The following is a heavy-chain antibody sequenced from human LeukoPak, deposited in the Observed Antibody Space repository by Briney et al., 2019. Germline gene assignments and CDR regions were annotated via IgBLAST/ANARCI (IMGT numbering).Heavy chain of an antibody. D-gene: IGHD6-19*01. J-gene: IGHJ4*02. V-gene: IGHV3-30*02. Sequence: GGSLRLSCAASGFTFSRYGMHWVRQAPGKGLEWVAFIRYDGTDKYYADSVKGRFTISRDNSRNTLYLQMTSLRAEDTAVFYCAKIGAVAGHFDYWGQGTLVIVSS. CDR3: AKIGAVAGHFDY. CDR2: IRYDGTDK. CDR1: GFTFSRYG.